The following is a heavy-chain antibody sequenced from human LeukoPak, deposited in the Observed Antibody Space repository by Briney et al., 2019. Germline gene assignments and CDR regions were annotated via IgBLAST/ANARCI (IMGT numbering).Heavy chain of an antibody. V-gene: IGHV3-48*01. D-gene: IGHD1-1*01. CDR1: GFTFSTYS. Sequence: GGSLRLSCAASGFTFSTYSMNWVRQAPGKGLDWLSYISSSSSTIYYADSVKGRFTISRDDAKNSLYLQMNSLRAEDTAVYYCAKLEWTYTVQGPTDVWGKGTTVTVSS. CDR2: ISSSSSTI. CDR3: AKLEWTYTVQGPTDV. J-gene: IGHJ6*04.